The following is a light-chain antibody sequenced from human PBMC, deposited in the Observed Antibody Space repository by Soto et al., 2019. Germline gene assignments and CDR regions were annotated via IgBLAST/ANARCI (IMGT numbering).Light chain of an antibody. Sequence: DIQLTQSPSFLSASVGDRVTITCRASQGISSYLAWYQQKPGKAPKLLIYAASTLQSGVPSRFSGSGSGTDFSLTISSLEPEDFAVYYCQQRSNWPWTFGQGTKVEIK. J-gene: IGKJ1*01. CDR1: QGISSY. CDR3: QQRSNWPWT. CDR2: AAS. V-gene: IGKV1-9*01.